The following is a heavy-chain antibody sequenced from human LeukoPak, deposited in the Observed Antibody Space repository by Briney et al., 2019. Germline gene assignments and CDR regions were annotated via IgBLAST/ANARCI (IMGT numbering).Heavy chain of an antibody. D-gene: IGHD3-22*01. Sequence: GGSLRLSCAASGSTFSSYAMSWVHQAPGKGLEWVSAISGSGGSTYYADSVKGRFTISRDNSKNTLYLQMNSLRAEDTAVYYCAKGHYDSSGYYRYYFDYWGQGTLVTVSS. CDR1: GSTFSSYA. CDR3: AKGHYDSSGYYRYYFDY. V-gene: IGHV3-23*01. CDR2: ISGSGGST. J-gene: IGHJ4*02.